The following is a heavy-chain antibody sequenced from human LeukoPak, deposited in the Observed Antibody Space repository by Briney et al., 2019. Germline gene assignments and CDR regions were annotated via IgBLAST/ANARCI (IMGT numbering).Heavy chain of an antibody. V-gene: IGHV3-30*02. D-gene: IGHD3-10*01. Sequence: GGSLRLSCAASGFTFSSYGMHWVRQAPGKGLEWVAFIRYDGSNKYYADSVKGRFTISRDNSKNTLYLQMNSLRAEDTAVYYCAKDPSILFGVYCMDVWGKGTTVTVSS. CDR1: GFTFSSYG. J-gene: IGHJ6*03. CDR3: AKDPSILFGVYCMDV. CDR2: IRYDGSNK.